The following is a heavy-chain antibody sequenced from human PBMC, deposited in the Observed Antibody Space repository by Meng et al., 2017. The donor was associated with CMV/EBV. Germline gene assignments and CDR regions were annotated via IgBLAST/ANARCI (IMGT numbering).Heavy chain of an antibody. J-gene: IGHJ6*02. Sequence: GGSLRLSCAASGFTVSSDYMSWVRQAPGKGLEWVSVVYSGGTTFYADYVKGRFTSSRDNAKNSLYLQMNSLRAEDTAVYYCARDGEVGATLYYYYGMDVWGQGTTVTVSS. CDR3: ARDGEVGATLYYYYGMDV. CDR2: VYSGGTT. V-gene: IGHV3-66*01. CDR1: GFTVSSDY. D-gene: IGHD1-26*01.